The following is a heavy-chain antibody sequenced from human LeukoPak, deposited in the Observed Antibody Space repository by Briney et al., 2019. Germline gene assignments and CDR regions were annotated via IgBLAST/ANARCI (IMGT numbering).Heavy chain of an antibody. J-gene: IGHJ4*02. D-gene: IGHD3-3*01. CDR2: IYHSGST. V-gene: IGHV4-38-2*02. Sequence: SETLSLTCAVSGYSISSGYYWGWIRQPPGKGLEWIGSIYHSGSTYYNPSLKSRVTISVDTSKNQFSPKLSSVTAADTAVYYCARDDFWSGPDYWGQGTLVTVPS. CDR3: ARDDFWSGPDY. CDR1: GYSISSGYY.